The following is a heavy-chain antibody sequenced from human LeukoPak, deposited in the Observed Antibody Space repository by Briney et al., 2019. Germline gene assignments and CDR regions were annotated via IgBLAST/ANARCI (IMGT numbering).Heavy chain of an antibody. CDR2: IYHSGST. J-gene: IGHJ5*02. D-gene: IGHD6-13*01. Sequence: PSGTLSLTCAVSGGSISSSNWWSWVRQPPGKGLEWIGEIYHSGSTNYNPSLKSRVTISVDTSKNQFSLKLSSATAADTAVYYCASRALTSSWSGPWGQGTLVTVSS. CDR1: GGSISSSNW. CDR3: ASRALTSSWSGP. V-gene: IGHV4-4*02.